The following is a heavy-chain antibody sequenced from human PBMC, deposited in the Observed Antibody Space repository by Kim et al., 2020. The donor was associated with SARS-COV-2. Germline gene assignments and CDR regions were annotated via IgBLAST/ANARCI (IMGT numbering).Heavy chain of an antibody. V-gene: IGHV4-39*07. J-gene: IGHJ5*02. CDR2: IYYSGST. D-gene: IGHD4-17*01. CDR1: GGSISSSSYY. Sequence: SETLSLTCTVSGGSISSSSYYWGWIRQPPGKGLEWIGSIYYSGSTYYNPSLKSRVTISVDTSKNQFSLKLSSVTAADTAVYYCASTYGGSVGWFDPWGQGTLVTVSS. CDR3: ASTYGGSVGWFDP.